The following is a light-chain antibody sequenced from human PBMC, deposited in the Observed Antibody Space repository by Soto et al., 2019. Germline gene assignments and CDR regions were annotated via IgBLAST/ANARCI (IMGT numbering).Light chain of an antibody. Sequence: DIRVTQSPPTLSASVGDRVTITCRASQTITTWMAWYQQKPGKAPKLLVYDASSLESGVPSRFAGSRSGTEFTLTINSLQPDDSDPYYCQQYNNFQGTFGQGTKVDLK. J-gene: IGKJ1*01. CDR3: QQYNNFQGT. CDR2: DAS. CDR1: QTITTW. V-gene: IGKV1-5*01.